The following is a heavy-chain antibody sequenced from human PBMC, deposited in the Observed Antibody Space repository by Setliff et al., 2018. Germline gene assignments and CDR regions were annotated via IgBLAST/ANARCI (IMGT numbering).Heavy chain of an antibody. V-gene: IGHV4-4*08. Sequence: KASETLSLTCTVSGGSISSYYWSWIRQPPWKGLEWIGYIYTSGSTNYNPSLKSRVTISIDTSKNQISLQLRSLTAADTAVYYCVRVLYDYSFESWGQGTLVTVSS. CDR3: VRVLYDYSFES. CDR2: IYTSGST. D-gene: IGHD4-4*01. CDR1: GGSISSYY. J-gene: IGHJ4*02.